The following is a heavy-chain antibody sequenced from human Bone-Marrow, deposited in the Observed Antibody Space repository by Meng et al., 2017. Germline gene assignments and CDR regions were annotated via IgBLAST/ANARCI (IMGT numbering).Heavy chain of an antibody. J-gene: IGHJ6*02. CDR1: GFIFSSNN. Sequence: GESLKISCAASGFIFSSNNMKWVRQAPGKGLEWVSSISSSSSYIYYADSVKGRFTISRDNAKNSLYLQMNSLRAEDTAVYYCARDGRGAYDILTGYYPGDYYYGMDVWGQGTTVTVSS. CDR2: ISSSSSYI. CDR3: ARDGRGAYDILTGYYPGDYYYGMDV. D-gene: IGHD3-9*01. V-gene: IGHV3-21*01.